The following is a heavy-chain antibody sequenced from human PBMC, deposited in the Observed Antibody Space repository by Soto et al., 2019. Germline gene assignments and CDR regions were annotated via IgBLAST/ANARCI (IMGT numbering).Heavy chain of an antibody. CDR3: AKGNYDFWSGYYERTYFDY. CDR2: ISWNSGSI. Sequence: EVQLVESGGGLVQPGRSLRLSCAASGFTFDDYAMHWVRQAPGKGLEWVSGISWNSGSIGYADSVKGRFTISRDNAKNSLYLQINSLRAEDTALYYCAKGNYDFWSGYYERTYFDYWGQGTLVNVSS. V-gene: IGHV3-9*01. D-gene: IGHD3-3*01. CDR1: GFTFDDYA. J-gene: IGHJ4*02.